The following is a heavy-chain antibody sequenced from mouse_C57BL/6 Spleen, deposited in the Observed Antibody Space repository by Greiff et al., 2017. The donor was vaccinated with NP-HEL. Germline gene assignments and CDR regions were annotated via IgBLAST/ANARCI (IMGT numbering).Heavy chain of an antibody. CDR1: GFTFSSYA. CDR2: ISDGGSYT. V-gene: IGHV5-4*01. Sequence: DVHLVESGGGLVKPGGSLKLSCAASGFTFSSYAMSWVRQTPEKRLEWVATISDGGSYTYYPDNVKGRFTISRDNAKNNLYLQMSHLKSEDTAMYYCARPRDQYYFDYWGQGTTLTVSS. J-gene: IGHJ2*01. CDR3: ARPRDQYYFDY. D-gene: IGHD3-1*01.